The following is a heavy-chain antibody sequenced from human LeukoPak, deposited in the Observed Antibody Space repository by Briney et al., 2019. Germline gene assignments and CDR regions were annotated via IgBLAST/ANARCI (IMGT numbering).Heavy chain of an antibody. CDR3: ARVPMVRGVIITTFPIDY. D-gene: IGHD3-10*01. V-gene: IGHV3-21*01. J-gene: IGHJ4*02. CDR1: GFTFSSYS. Sequence: PGGSLRLCCAASGFTFSSYSMNWVRQAPGKGLEWVSSISSSSSYIYYADSVKGRFTISRDNAKNSLYLQMNSLRAEDTAVYYCARVPMVRGVIITTFPIDYWGQGTLVTVSS. CDR2: ISSSSSYI.